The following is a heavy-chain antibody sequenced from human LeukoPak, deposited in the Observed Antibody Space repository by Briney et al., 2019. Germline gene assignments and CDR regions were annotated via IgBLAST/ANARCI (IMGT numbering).Heavy chain of an antibody. CDR2: INPNSGGT. CDR3: ARVVAGYSSGWYSWSYDY. J-gene: IGHJ4*02. D-gene: IGHD6-19*01. V-gene: IGHV1-2*02. Sequence: ASVKVSCKASGYTFTGYYMHWVRQAPGQGLEWMGWINPNSGGTNYAQKFQGRVTMTEDTSTDTAYMELSSLRSDDTAVYYCARVVAGYSSGWYSWSYDYWGQGTLVTVSS. CDR1: GYTFTGYY.